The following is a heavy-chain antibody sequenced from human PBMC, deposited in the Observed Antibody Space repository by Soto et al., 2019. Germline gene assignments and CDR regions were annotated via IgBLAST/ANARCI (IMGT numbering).Heavy chain of an antibody. CDR2: INPNSGGT. Sequence: GASVKVSCKASGYTFTGYYMHWVRQAPVQGLEWMGWINPNSGGTNYAQKFQGRVTMTRDTSISTAYMELSRLRSDDTAVYYCARDRYDKGYYYYGMDVWGQGTTVTVSS. D-gene: IGHD1-20*01. CDR1: GYTFTGYY. V-gene: IGHV1-2*02. J-gene: IGHJ6*02. CDR3: ARDRYDKGYYYYGMDV.